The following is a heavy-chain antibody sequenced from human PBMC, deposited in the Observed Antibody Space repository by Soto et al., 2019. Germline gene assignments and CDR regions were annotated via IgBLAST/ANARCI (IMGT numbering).Heavy chain of an antibody. CDR3: ARGQLPAATTYFDF. Sequence: GGSLRLSCAASGFTFSSYAIHWVRQAPGKGLEWVAIIWFDGSNKYYADSVRGRFSISRDNSKNTLFLQMDSLRAEDTAVYYCARGQLPAATTYFDFWGQGTLVTVSS. CDR1: GFTFSSYA. J-gene: IGHJ4*02. D-gene: IGHD2-15*01. V-gene: IGHV3-33*01. CDR2: IWFDGSNK.